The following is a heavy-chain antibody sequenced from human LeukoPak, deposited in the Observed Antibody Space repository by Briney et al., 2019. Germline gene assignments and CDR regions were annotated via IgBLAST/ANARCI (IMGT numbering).Heavy chain of an antibody. CDR3: AKDTHYYYDSSGLAFDY. D-gene: IGHD3-22*01. V-gene: IGHV3-23*01. CDR2: ISGSGGST. J-gene: IGHJ4*02. Sequence: GGSLRLSYAASGFTFDNYAMHWVRHVPGKGLEWVSAISGSGGSTYYADSVKGRFTISRDNSKNTLYLQMNSLRAEDTAVYYCAKDTHYYYDSSGLAFDYWGQGTLVTVSS. CDR1: GFTFDNYA.